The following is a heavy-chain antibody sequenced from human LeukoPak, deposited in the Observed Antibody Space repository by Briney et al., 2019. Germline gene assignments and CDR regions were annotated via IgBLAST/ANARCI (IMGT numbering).Heavy chain of an antibody. V-gene: IGHV4-38-2*01. CDR2: IYYSGST. Sequence: PSETLSLTCAVSGYSISSGYYWGWIRQPPGKGLEWIGSIYYSGSTYYNRSLKSRVTISVDTSKNQFSLKLSSVTAADTAVYYCARRIAVAGHYFDYWGQGTLVTVSS. J-gene: IGHJ4*02. CDR3: ARRIAVAGHYFDY. D-gene: IGHD6-19*01. CDR1: GYSISSGYY.